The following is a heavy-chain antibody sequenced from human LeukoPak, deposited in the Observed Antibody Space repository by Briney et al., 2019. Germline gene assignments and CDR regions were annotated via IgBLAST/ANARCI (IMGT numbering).Heavy chain of an antibody. D-gene: IGHD1-1*01. V-gene: IGHV3-23*01. CDR2: ISGSGGST. J-gene: IGHJ4*02. Sequence: GGSLRLSCATSGFTFGSYWMNWVRQAPGKGLEWVSAISGSGGSTYYADSVKGRFTISRDNSKNTLYLQMSSLGADDTAVYYCAKGNWRYFDYWGQGTLVTVSS. CDR3: AKGNWRYFDY. CDR1: GFTFGSYW.